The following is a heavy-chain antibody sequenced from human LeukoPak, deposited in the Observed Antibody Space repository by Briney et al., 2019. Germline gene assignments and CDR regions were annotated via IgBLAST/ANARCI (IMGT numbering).Heavy chain of an antibody. D-gene: IGHD3-3*01. V-gene: IGHV4-31*03. Sequence: SETLSLTCTVSGGSISSGGYYWSWIRQHPGKGLEWIGYIYYSGSTYYNPSLKSRVTISVDTSKNQFSLKLSSVTAADTAVYYCASLYDFWSGYPPRYIGAFDIWGQGTTVTVSS. CDR3: ASLYDFWSGYPPRYIGAFDI. J-gene: IGHJ3*02. CDR1: GGSISSGGYY. CDR2: IYYSGST.